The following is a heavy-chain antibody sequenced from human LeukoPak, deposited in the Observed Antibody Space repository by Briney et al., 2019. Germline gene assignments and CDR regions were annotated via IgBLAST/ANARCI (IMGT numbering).Heavy chain of an antibody. V-gene: IGHV3-7*01. J-gene: IGHJ1*01. CDR1: GFTFSSYA. D-gene: IGHD5-24*01. CDR2: IKQDGSEK. Sequence: PGGSLSLSCAASGFTFSSYAMSWVRQAPGKGLEWVANIKQDGSEKYYVDSVKGRFTISRDNAKNSLYLQMNSLRAEDTAVYYCARAPEMATIYFQHWGQGTLVTVSS. CDR3: ARAPEMATIYFQH.